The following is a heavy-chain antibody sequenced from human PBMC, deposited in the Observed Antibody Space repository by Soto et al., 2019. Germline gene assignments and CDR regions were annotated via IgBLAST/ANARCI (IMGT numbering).Heavy chain of an antibody. CDR3: AKPKPENTAMGPWFDP. CDR1: GFTFSSYG. J-gene: IGHJ5*02. Sequence: PGGSLRLSCAASGFTFSSYGMHWIRQAPGKGLEWVAVISYDGSNKYYADSVKGRFTISRDNSKNTLYLQMNSLRAEDTAVYYCAKPKPENTAMGPWFDPWGQGTLVTVSS. D-gene: IGHD5-18*01. V-gene: IGHV3-30*18. CDR2: ISYDGSNK.